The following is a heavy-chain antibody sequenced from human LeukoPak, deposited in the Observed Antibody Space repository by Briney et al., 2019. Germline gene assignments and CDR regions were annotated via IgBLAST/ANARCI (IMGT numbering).Heavy chain of an antibody. D-gene: IGHD6-25*01. Sequence: SETLSLTCSVSGDSISTYYWTWLRQPAGKPPEWIGRIYRNGNTNYNPSLKSRVTMSVDTSKNQCSLKLSSVTAADTAVYYCARGPRRPSRPFDYWGQGTLVTVSS. CDR3: ARGPRRPSRPFDY. V-gene: IGHV4-4*07. CDR2: IYRNGNT. CDR1: GDSISTYY. J-gene: IGHJ4*02.